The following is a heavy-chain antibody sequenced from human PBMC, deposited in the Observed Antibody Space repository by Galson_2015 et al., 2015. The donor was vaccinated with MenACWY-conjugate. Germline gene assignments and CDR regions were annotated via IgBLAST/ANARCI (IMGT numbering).Heavy chain of an antibody. CDR3: ARHMNPGYYNNMDV. D-gene: IGHD3-9*01. CDR2: ISSGGGAM. V-gene: IGHV3-48*04. J-gene: IGHJ6*02. Sequence: SLRLSCAASGFTFSTYTMNWVRQAPGRGLEWVSFISSGGGAMYYADSVKGRFTISRDNTKNSLYLQMNSLRAEDTAVYYCARHMNPGYYNNMDVWGQGTTVTVSS. CDR1: GFTFSTYT.